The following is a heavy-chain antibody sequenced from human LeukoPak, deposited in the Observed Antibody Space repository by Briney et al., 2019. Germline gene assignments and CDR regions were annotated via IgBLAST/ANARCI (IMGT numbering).Heavy chain of an antibody. CDR2: INHSGST. D-gene: IGHD2-21*01. J-gene: IGHJ3*02. CDR3: ARGHIVAHASFDI. CDR1: GGSFSGYY. V-gene: IGHV4-34*01. Sequence: SETLSLTCAVYGGSFSGYYWSWIRQPPGKGLEWIGEINHSGSTNYNPSLKSRVTISVDTSKNQFSLKLSSVTAADTAVYYCARGHIVAHASFDIWGQGTMVTVSS.